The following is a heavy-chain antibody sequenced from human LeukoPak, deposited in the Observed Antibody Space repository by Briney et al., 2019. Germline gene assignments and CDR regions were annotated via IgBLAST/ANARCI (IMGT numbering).Heavy chain of an antibody. J-gene: IGHJ4*02. Sequence: GGTLRLSCAASGFTFSSYGMSWVRQAPGKGLEWVSAISGSGGSTYYADSVKGRFTISRDNSKNTLYLQMNSLRAEDTAVYYCAKVTRGGELDYWGQGTLVTVSS. D-gene: IGHD2-21*01. V-gene: IGHV3-23*01. CDR2: ISGSGGST. CDR3: AKVTRGGELDY. CDR1: GFTFSSYG.